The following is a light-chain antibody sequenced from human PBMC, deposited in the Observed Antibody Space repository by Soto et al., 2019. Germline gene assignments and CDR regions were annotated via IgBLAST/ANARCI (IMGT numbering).Light chain of an antibody. V-gene: IGKV3-15*01. J-gene: IGKJ2*01. CDR1: QSVASN. Sequence: EIVMTQSPASLSVSPGDGATLSCRASQSVASNVAWYQQKPGQGPRLLIHGASTRAVGVPARFRGSGSGTDFTLTISSLQSEDFAVYNCQQYHNWPPQYTFGQGTKLQIK. CDR2: GAS. CDR3: QQYHNWPPQYT.